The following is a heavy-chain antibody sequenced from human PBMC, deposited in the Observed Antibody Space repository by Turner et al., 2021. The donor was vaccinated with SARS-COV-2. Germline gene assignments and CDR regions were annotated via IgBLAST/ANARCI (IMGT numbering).Heavy chain of an antibody. CDR3: AKGVRGAMIVVVIPYFDY. Sequence: EVQLLESGGGLVQPGGSLRLSCAASGFTFSSYAMSWVRQAPGKGLGWVSAISGRGGGTYYADSVKGRFTISRDNSKNTLYLQMNSLRAEDTAVYYCAKGVRGAMIVVVIPYFDYWGQGTLVTVSS. V-gene: IGHV3-23*01. J-gene: IGHJ4*02. D-gene: IGHD3-22*01. CDR2: ISGRGGGT. CDR1: GFTFSSYA.